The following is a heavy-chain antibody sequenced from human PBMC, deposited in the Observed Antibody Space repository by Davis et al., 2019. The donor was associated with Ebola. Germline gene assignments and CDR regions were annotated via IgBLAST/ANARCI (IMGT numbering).Heavy chain of an antibody. CDR1: GFTFRNFA. Sequence: GESLKISCAASGFTFRNFAMHWVRQAPGKGLEWVASIRHDASNTYDADSVKGRFTISRDNSKNTLYLQMNSLRAEDTAVYYCAKDRVATTLYYYYYMDVWGKGTTVTVSS. D-gene: IGHD5-12*01. CDR2: IRHDASNT. V-gene: IGHV3-30*04. CDR3: AKDRVATTLYYYYYMDV. J-gene: IGHJ6*03.